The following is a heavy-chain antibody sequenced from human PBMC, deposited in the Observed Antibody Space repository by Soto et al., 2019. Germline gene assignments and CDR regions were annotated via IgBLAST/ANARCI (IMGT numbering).Heavy chain of an antibody. CDR2: ISSSSNTI. CDR3: ARGRTRSMWFTGGNDY. J-gene: IGHJ4*02. CDR1: GFTFSSYT. Sequence: EVQLVESGGGLVQPGGSLRLSCAASGFTFSSYTMNWVRQAPGKGLEWVSYISSSSNTIYYADSVKGRFTISRDNAKYPLYLQRNRLGGVDAAVYYWARGRTRSMWFTGGNDYWGQGTLGSVSS. V-gene: IGHV3-48*01. D-gene: IGHD2-21*01.